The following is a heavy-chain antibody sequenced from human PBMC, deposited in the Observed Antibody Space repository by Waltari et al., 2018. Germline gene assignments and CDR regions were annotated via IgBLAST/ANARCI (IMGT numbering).Heavy chain of an antibody. J-gene: IGHJ4*02. V-gene: IGHV3-23*04. D-gene: IGHD6-6*01. CDR1: GFTFSSYA. Sequence: VQLVESGGGLVQPGGSLRLSCAASGFTFSSYALSWVRQAPGKGLEWVSAISGSGGSTYYADYVKGRFTISRDNSKNTLYLQMNSLRAEDTAVYYCAKSIAARWYFDYWGQGTLVTVSS. CDR2: ISGSGGST. CDR3: AKSIAARWYFDY.